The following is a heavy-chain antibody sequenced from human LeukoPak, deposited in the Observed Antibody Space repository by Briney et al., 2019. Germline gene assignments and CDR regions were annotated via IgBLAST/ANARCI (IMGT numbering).Heavy chain of an antibody. CDR2: ISSSSSYI. CDR3: ARDGYSGYDLFDY. Sequence: GGSLRLSCAASGFTFSSYSMNWVRQAPGKGLEWVSSISSSSSYIYYADSVKGRFTISRDNAKNSPYLQMNSLRAEDTAVYYCARDGYSGYDLFDYWGQGTLVTVSS. V-gene: IGHV3-21*01. D-gene: IGHD5-12*01. J-gene: IGHJ4*02. CDR1: GFTFSSYS.